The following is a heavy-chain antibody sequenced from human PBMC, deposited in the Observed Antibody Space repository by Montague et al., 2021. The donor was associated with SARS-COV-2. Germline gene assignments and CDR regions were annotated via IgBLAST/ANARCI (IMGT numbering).Heavy chain of an antibody. D-gene: IGHD6-19*01. CDR2: VDKSGTNR. J-gene: IGHJ4*02. V-gene: IGHV3-23*03. CDR3: TTHTQGWHSFDS. CDR1: GFAFSSYA. Sequence: SLRLSCAASGFAFSSYAMAWVRQAPGKGLEWVSGVDKSGTNRSNADAVKGRFTISRDNSKNTLYLQMSSLRAEDTALYYCTTHTQGWHSFDSWGQGTLVTVSS.